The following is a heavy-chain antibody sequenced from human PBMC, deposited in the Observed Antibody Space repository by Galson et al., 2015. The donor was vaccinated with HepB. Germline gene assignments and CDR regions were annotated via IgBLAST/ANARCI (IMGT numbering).Heavy chain of an antibody. D-gene: IGHD3-22*01. Sequence: QSGAEVKKPGESLRISRKGSGYSFISYWISWVRQMPGKGLEWMGRIDPSDSYTNYSPSFQGHVTISADKSISTAYLQWSSLKASDTAMYYCATIYYDRSGYYLFFDYWGQGTLVTVSS. V-gene: IGHV5-10-1*01. CDR1: GYSFISYW. J-gene: IGHJ4*02. CDR3: ATIYYDRSGYYLFFDY. CDR2: IDPSDSYT.